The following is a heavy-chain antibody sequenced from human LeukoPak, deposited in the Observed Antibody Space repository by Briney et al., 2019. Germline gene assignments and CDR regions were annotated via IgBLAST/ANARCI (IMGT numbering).Heavy chain of an antibody. J-gene: IGHJ4*02. CDR2: IVPISGTA. V-gene: IGHV1-69*05. Sequence: SVKVSCKASGGTFSSYAISWVRQAPGQGLEWMGRIVPISGTANYVQNFQGRVTITTDESTSTAYMELSSLRSEDTAVYYCARDLVGSSWAFDYWGQGTLVTVSS. D-gene: IGHD6-13*01. CDR3: ARDLVGSSWAFDY. CDR1: GGTFSSYA.